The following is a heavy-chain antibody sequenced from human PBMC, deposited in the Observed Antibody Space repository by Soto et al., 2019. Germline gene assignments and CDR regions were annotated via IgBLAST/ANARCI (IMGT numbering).Heavy chain of an antibody. CDR3: ARVLGGSGSPVDY. V-gene: IGHV3-30-3*01. Sequence: QVQLVESGGGVVQPGRSLRLSCAASGFTFSNYAMHWVRQAPGKGLEWVALISHDGGNKNYADSVKGRFIISRDDSKNTLFLEMNSLRPEDTAVYYCARVLGGSGSPVDYWGQGTLVTVSS. J-gene: IGHJ4*02. D-gene: IGHD2-15*01. CDR2: ISHDGGNK. CDR1: GFTFSNYA.